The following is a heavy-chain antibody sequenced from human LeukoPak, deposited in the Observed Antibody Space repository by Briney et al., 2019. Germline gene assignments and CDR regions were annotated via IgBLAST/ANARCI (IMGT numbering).Heavy chain of an antibody. CDR1: GGAFSNYA. D-gene: IGHD6-6*01. V-gene: IGHV1-69*13. CDR3: AREAVEYSSSFYFDY. Sequence: SVKVSCKASGGAFSNYAITWVRQAPGQGLEWMGGIIPILATANYSQKFQDRVTITADESTTTAYMELSSLRSEDTAVYYCAREAVEYSSSFYFDYWGQGTLVTVSS. CDR2: IIPILATA. J-gene: IGHJ4*02.